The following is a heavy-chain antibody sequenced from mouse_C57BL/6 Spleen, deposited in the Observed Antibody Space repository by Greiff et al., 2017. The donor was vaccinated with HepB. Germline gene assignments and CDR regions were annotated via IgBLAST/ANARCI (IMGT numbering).Heavy chain of an antibody. V-gene: IGHV1-19*01. CDR3: ARFEGNYDYAMDY. D-gene: IGHD2-1*01. Sequence: EVQLQQSGPVLVKPGASVKMSCTASGYTFTDYYMNWVKQSHGKSLEWIGVINPYNGGTSYNQKFKGKATLTVDKSSSTAYMELNSLTSEDSAVYYCARFEGNYDYAMDYWGQRTSVTVSS. CDR1: GYTFTDYY. J-gene: IGHJ4*01. CDR2: INPYNGGT.